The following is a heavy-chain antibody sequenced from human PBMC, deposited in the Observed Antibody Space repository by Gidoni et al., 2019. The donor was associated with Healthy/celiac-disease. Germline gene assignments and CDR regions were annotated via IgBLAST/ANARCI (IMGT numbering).Heavy chain of an antibody. D-gene: IGHD3-3*01. CDR2: IYYSGST. Sequence: QLQLQESGPGLVKPSETLSLTCTVSGGSISSSRYYWGWIRQPPGKGLEWIGSIYYSGSTYYNPSLKSRVTISVDTSKNQFSLKLSSVTAADTAVYYCARHGYPTYYDFWSGYYQDAFDIWGQGTMVTVSS. V-gene: IGHV4-39*01. CDR3: ARHGYPTYYDFWSGYYQDAFDI. CDR1: GGSISSSRYY. J-gene: IGHJ3*02.